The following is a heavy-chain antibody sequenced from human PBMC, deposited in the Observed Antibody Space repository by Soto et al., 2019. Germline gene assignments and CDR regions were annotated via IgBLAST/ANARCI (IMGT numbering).Heavy chain of an antibody. Sequence: QVQLRESGPGLVKPSETLSLTCTVSGDSISRYYWSWIRLSPGKGLEWIGYIYYSGETNYNPSVKSRVTISVDRPKNQFSLKLSSVTAADTAVYYCARDQGGEFLKGSGMDVWGQGTTVTVSS. V-gene: IGHV4-59*01. CDR1: GDSISRYY. CDR2: IYYSGET. CDR3: ARDQGGEFLKGSGMDV. J-gene: IGHJ6*02. D-gene: IGHD3-10*01.